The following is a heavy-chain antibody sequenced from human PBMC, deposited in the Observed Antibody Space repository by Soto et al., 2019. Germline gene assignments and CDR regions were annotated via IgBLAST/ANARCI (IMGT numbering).Heavy chain of an antibody. J-gene: IGHJ5*02. Sequence: SQTLSLTCAISGDSVSSNTASWNWIRQSPSRGLEWLGRTYFRSKWYNDYAVSVKSRIIINPDTSNNQFSLQLNSVTPEDTAVYFCAKGDNPGPKTGYAFDPWGQGIMVTVSS. CDR2: TYFRSKWYN. V-gene: IGHV6-1*01. CDR1: GDSVSSNTAS. CDR3: AKGDNPGPKTGYAFDP. D-gene: IGHD5-18*01.